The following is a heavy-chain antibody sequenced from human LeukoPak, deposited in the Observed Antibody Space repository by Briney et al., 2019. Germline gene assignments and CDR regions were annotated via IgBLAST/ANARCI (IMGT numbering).Heavy chain of an antibody. V-gene: IGHV1-2*06. D-gene: IGHD1-7*01. CDR1: GYSFTNYH. CDR3: ARGNWYYDY. J-gene: IGHJ4*02. Sequence: AASVKVSCTTSGYSFTNYHMHWVRLAPGQGLEWMGHIYPNTGGTSYAQRFQGRVTMTSDTSVSTVYMELSSLISDDTAAYYCARGNWYYDYWGQGTLVTVSS. CDR2: IYPNTGGT.